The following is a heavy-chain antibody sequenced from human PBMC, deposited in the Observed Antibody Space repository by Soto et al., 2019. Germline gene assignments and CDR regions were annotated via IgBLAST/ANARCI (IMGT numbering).Heavy chain of an antibody. CDR2: ISYDGINQ. D-gene: IGHD3-16*01. CDR1: GFTFNKHG. Sequence: GGSLRLSCAAAGFTFNKHGMHWVRQAPGKGLEWVAVISYDGINQYYGDSAKGRFTVSRANSKNTLYLQMNSLRGDDTAVYYCAKDRVESGLGEVDYWGQGTLVTVSS. CDR3: AKDRVESGLGEVDY. J-gene: IGHJ4*02. V-gene: IGHV3-30*18.